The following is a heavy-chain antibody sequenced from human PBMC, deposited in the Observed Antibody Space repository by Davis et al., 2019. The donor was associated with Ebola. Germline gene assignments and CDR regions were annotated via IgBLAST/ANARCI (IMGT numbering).Heavy chain of an antibody. CDR1: GYTFTSYG. CDR3: AREGDPHYYMDV. D-gene: IGHD2-21*02. V-gene: IGHV1-8*03. CDR2: MNPNSGNT. Sequence: ASVKVSCKASGYTFTSYGISWVRQAPGQGLEWMGWMNPNSGNTGYAQKFQGRVTITADESTSTAYMELSSLRSEDTAVYYCAREGDPHYYMDVWGKGTTVTVAS. J-gene: IGHJ6*03.